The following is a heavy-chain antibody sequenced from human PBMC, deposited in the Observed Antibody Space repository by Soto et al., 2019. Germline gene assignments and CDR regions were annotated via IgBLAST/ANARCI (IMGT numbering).Heavy chain of an antibody. CDR2: IYPGDSDT. D-gene: IGHD4-4*01. CDR1: GYTFTDYW. CDR3: ARQISNFPDDYYAMDV. V-gene: IGHV5-51*01. J-gene: IGHJ6*02. Sequence: LGGSLKISCKGSGYTFTDYWIGWVRQLPGKGLEWMGIIYPGDSDTRYSPSFQGHVTITVDKSTSTAYLQWNTLKASDTAMYYCARQISNFPDDYYAMDVWAPGTTVPVYS.